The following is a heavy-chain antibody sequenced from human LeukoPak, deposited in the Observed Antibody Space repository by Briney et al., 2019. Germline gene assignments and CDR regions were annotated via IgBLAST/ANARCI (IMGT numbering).Heavy chain of an antibody. D-gene: IGHD3-10*01. CDR3: ARELWFGEFYFDY. V-gene: IGHV1-2*02. CDR2: INPNSGGT. Sequence: ASVKVSCKASGYIFTGYYMHWMRQAPGQGLEWMGWINPNSGGTNYAQKFQGRVTMTRDTFISTVYMDLSRLRSDDTAVYYCARELWFGEFYFDYWGQGTLVTVSS. J-gene: IGHJ4*02. CDR1: GYIFTGYY.